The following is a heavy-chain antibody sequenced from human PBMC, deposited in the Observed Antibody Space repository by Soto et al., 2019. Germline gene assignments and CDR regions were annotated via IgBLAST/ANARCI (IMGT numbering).Heavy chain of an antibody. CDR3: AGGSGWLSDY. J-gene: IGHJ4*02. Sequence: EVPLVESGGGLVQPGGSLRLSCAASGFSISSYWMNWVRQAPGKGLEWVAIIRKDGSEKYYVDSVKGRFTISRDNAKNSLYLQMNSPRDDDTAVYYCAGGSGWLSDYWGRGTLVTVSS. D-gene: IGHD6-19*01. V-gene: IGHV3-7*03. CDR2: IRKDGSEK. CDR1: GFSISSYW.